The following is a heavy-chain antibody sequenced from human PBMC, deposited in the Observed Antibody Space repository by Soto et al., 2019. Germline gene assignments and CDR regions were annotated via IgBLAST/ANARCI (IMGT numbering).Heavy chain of an antibody. V-gene: IGHV3-30*09. CDR3: ASLGYCNGVTCYSTAFDI. CDR2: ISEVESRT. J-gene: IGHJ3*02. D-gene: IGHD2-15*01. Sequence: QAPGKGLEWMAVISEVESRTYHADSVKDRFAISRDNSKNMLYLQMNSLRPEDTAVYYCASLGYCNGVTCYSTAFDIWGQGTMVTVSS.